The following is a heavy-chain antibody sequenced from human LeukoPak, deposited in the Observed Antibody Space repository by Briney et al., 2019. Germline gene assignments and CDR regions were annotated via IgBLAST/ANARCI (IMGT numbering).Heavy chain of an antibody. V-gene: IGHV3-30*02. Sequence: PGGSLRLSCAASGFTFSSYGMHWVRQAPGKGLEGVAFIWYDGNDKYYADSVKGRFTISRDSSKNTLYLQMNSLRAEDTAVYYCAKDPLQYGSGSYYFDYWGQGTLVTVSS. CDR3: AKDPLQYGSGSYYFDY. D-gene: IGHD3-10*01. CDR1: GFTFSSYG. J-gene: IGHJ4*02. CDR2: IWYDGNDK.